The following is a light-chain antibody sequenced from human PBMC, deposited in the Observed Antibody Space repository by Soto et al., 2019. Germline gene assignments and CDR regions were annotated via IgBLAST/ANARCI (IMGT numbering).Light chain of an antibody. V-gene: IGKV1-12*01. CDR1: QAVNSW. Sequence: DNQLTQSPSSISASVGDRVTITCRASQAVNSWLAWFQQKPGMAPKXVIYDVSSLQSGVPSRFSGIGSGTELTINISSLKPEDGETDYCQQSNNHPISFGQGTRLEIK. CDR3: QQSNNHPIS. CDR2: DVS. J-gene: IGKJ5*01.